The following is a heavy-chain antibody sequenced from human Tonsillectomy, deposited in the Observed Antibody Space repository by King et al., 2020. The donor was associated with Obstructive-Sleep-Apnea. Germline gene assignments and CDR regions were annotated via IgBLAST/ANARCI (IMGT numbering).Heavy chain of an antibody. D-gene: IGHD3-22*01. CDR1: GDSINSGEDC. V-gene: IGHV4-30-4*01. CDR3: ARGNYYDTSGYYYYFDY. Sequence: VQLQESGPGLVKPSQTLSLTCTVSGDSINSGEDCWGWILQPPGKGLECIGYIYYSGSTYYSPSLKSRVTISVDKSKNQFSLRLTSVTAAATAVSYCARGNYYDTSGYYYYFDYWGQGTLVTVSS. J-gene: IGHJ4*02. CDR2: IYYSGST.